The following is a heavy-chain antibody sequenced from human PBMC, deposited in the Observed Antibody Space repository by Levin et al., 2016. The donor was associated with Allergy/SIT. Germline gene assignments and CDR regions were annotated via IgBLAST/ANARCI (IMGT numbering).Heavy chain of an antibody. CDR2: IYYTGNT. Sequence: SETLSLTCSISGGSISYYYWNWIRQSPGKGLEWIGYIYYTGNTIYTPSLKSRLTMSVDTSKSQFSLRLSSVTAADTAVYYCARTDLNWNESLDSWGQGTLVTVSS. J-gene: IGHJ4*02. CDR1: GGSISYYY. CDR3: ARTDLNWNESLDS. D-gene: IGHD1-1*01. V-gene: IGHV4-59*01.